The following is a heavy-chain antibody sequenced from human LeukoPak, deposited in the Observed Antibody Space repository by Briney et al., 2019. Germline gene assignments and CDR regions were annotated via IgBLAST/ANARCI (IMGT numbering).Heavy chain of an antibody. J-gene: IGHJ4*02. V-gene: IGHV4-34*01. CDR1: GGSISSYY. Sequence: SETLSLTCTVSGGSISSYYWSWIRQPPGKGLEWIGEINHSGSTNYNPSPKSRVIISVDTSKNQFSLKLSSVTAADTAVYYCARNIRFLEWLSPFDYWGQGTLVTVSS. CDR3: ARNIRFLEWLSPFDY. D-gene: IGHD3-3*01. CDR2: INHSGST.